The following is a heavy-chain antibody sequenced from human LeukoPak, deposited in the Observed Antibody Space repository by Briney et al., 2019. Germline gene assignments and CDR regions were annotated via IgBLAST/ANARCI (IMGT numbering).Heavy chain of an antibody. J-gene: IGHJ4*02. Sequence: GGSLRLSCAASGFTFSSYSMNWVRQAPGKGLEWVSSISSGSSYIYYADSVKGRFTISRDHAKNSLYLQMNSLRAEDTAVYYCARIYGSGSHDYFDYWGQGTLVTVSS. CDR2: ISSGSSYI. CDR1: GFTFSSYS. D-gene: IGHD3-10*01. V-gene: IGHV3-21*01. CDR3: ARIYGSGSHDYFDY.